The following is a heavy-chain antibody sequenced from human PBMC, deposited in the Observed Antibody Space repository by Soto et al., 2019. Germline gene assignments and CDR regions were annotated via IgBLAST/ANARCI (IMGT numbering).Heavy chain of an antibody. CDR1: GDSCNNYW. D-gene: IGHD2-21*02. CDR2: IYPDDSDT. V-gene: IGHV5-51*01. Sequence: PGQSLKISCKGSGDSCNNYWIGWISQMPGKGLEWMGIIYPDDSDTRYNPSFQGQVTISADKSISTAYLQWSSLKASDTAMYYCAIGGDWFFFDIWAQGTVVTVSS. CDR3: AIGGDWFFFDI. J-gene: IGHJ3*02.